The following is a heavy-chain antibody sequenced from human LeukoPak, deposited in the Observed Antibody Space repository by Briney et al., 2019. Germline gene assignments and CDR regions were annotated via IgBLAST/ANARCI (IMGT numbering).Heavy chain of an antibody. CDR2: IYSGGST. V-gene: IGHV3-53*01. Sequence: GGSLRLSCAASGFTVSSNYMSWVRQAPGKGLEWVSVIYSGGSTYYADSVRGRFTISRDNSKNTLYLQMNSLRAEDTAVYYCARDHTDAFDIWGQGTMVTVSS. J-gene: IGHJ3*02. CDR3: ARDHTDAFDI. CDR1: GFTVSSNY.